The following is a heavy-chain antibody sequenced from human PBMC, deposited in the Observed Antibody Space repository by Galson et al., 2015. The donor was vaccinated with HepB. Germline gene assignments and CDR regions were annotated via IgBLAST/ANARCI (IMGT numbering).Heavy chain of an antibody. Sequence: SVKVSCKASGYMFTGYYIHWVRQAPGQGLEWLGWIDPNSGGPNYAQQFQGRVTMTRATSISTAYMELSSLRSDDTAVYYCTRAPSNYYGMDVRGQGTTVTVSS. J-gene: IGHJ6*02. CDR3: TRAPSNYYGMDV. V-gene: IGHV1-2*02. CDR1: GYMFTGYY. CDR2: IDPNSGGP.